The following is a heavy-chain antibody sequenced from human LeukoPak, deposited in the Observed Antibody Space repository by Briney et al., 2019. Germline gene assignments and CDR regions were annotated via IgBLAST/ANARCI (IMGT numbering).Heavy chain of an antibody. D-gene: IGHD6-13*01. CDR1: GGSISNHY. Sequence: SETLSLTCTVSGGSISNHYWSWIRQPPGRGLEWIGNIYYGGSTNYNPSLKGRVTISIDTSKNQFSLKLSSVTAADTAVYYCATVRQQLRNWFDPWGLGTLVTVSS. CDR2: IYYGGST. V-gene: IGHV4-59*11. CDR3: ATVRQQLRNWFDP. J-gene: IGHJ5*02.